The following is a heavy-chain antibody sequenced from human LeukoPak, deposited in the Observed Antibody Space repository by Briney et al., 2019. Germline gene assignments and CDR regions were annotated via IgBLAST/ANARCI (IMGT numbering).Heavy chain of an antibody. D-gene: IGHD4-11*01. V-gene: IGHV1-2*02. CDR1: GYTFTGYY. Sequence: ASVKVSCKASGYTFTGYYMHWVRQAPGQGLEWMGWINPNSGDTKYAQKFQGRVTMTRDTSISTAYMELSRLRSDDTAVYYCATPGGLDSNYIFDYWGQGTLVTVSS. CDR3: ATPGGLDSNYIFDY. J-gene: IGHJ4*02. CDR2: INPNSGDT.